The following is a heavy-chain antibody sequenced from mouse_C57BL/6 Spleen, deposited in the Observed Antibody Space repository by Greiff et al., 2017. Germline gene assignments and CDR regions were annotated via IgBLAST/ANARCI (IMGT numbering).Heavy chain of an antibody. Sequence: QVQLQQPGAELVKPGASVKMSCKASGYTFTSYWITWVKQRPGQGLEWIGDIYPGSGSTNYNEKFKSKGTLTVDTSSSTAYMQLSSLTSEDSAVYYCARREDYDAMDYWGQGTSLTVSS. CDR1: GYTFTSYW. CDR3: ARREDYDAMDY. J-gene: IGHJ4*01. CDR2: IYPGSGST. V-gene: IGHV1-55*01.